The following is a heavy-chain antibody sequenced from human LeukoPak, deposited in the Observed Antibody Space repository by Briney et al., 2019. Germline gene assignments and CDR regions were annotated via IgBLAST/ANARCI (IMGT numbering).Heavy chain of an antibody. D-gene: IGHD3-3*01. CDR3: VSGRWSGYYFDT. J-gene: IGHJ4*02. Sequence: PSETLSLTCTVSGGFITSYHWSWIRQSPGKGLEWIGYINYSGTTNYNPSLKSRATMSVDTSKKQFSLRLISVTAADTAVYYCVSGRWSGYYFDTWGQGTRVTVSS. CDR1: GGFITSYH. V-gene: IGHV4-59*01. CDR2: INYSGTT.